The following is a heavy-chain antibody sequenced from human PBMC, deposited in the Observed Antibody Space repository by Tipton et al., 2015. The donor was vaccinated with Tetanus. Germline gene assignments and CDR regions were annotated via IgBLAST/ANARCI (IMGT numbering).Heavy chain of an antibody. J-gene: IGHJ4*02. CDR1: GFTFTSYA. Sequence: SLRLSCAASGFTFTSYAMSWVRQAPGKGLEWVSTIYGSGGRTYYADSVKGRFTISRDNSKNTLYLEINSRRAEDTAVYYCVKGLGDFGDTLDYFDFWGPGTLVTVSS. CDR2: IYGSGGRT. V-gene: IGHV3-23*01. D-gene: IGHD4-17*01. CDR3: VKGLGDFGDTLDYFDF.